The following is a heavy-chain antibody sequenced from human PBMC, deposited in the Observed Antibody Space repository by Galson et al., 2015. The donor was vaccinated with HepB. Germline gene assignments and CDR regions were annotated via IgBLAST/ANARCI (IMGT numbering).Heavy chain of an antibody. CDR1: GFMFSSYT. D-gene: IGHD3-9*01. CDR2: FRGSGGST. Sequence: SLRLSCAASGFMFSSYTMSWVRQAPGKGLEWVSVFRGSGGSTYYADSVKGRFTISRDNSKNTLYLQMNSLRAEDTAVYYCANLRGYYDILTGYSEYFQHWGQGTLVTVSS. CDR3: ANLRGYYDILTGYSEYFQH. V-gene: IGHV3-23*01. J-gene: IGHJ1*01.